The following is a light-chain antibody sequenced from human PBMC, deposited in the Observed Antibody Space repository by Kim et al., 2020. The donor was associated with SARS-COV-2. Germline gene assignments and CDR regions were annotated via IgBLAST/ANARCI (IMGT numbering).Light chain of an antibody. Sequence: SYELTQPPSVSVSPGQTASITCSGDKLGNKYACWYHQKPGQSPVLVIYEDVKRPSGIPERFSASKSGNTATLIVSGTQTMDEGDYYCQAWDRNTVLFGGGTQLTV. CDR3: QAWDRNTVL. CDR1: KLGNKY. V-gene: IGLV3-1*01. CDR2: EDV. J-gene: IGLJ2*01.